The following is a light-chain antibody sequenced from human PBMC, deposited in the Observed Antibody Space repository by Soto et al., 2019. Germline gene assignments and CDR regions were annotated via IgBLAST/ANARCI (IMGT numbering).Light chain of an antibody. CDR2: AAS. J-gene: IGKJ1*01. CDR3: LQHFNFSWT. V-gene: IGKV1-6*01. CDR1: RDIGND. Sequence: AIQMTQSPSSLSASVGDRVTITCRASRDIGNDLGWYQQKPGKAPKHLIFAASNLQSGVPSRFSGGGSGTDFNLTISSLQADDFATYYCLQHFNFSWTFGQGTKVE.